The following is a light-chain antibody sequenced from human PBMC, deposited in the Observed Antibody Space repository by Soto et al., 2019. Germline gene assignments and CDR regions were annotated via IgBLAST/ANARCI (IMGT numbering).Light chain of an antibody. CDR2: GAS. V-gene: IGKV3-20*01. Sequence: EIVLTQSPGTLSLSPGERATLSCRASQSVSSNYLAWYQQKPGQAPRLLIYGASRRATGIPDKYSGGGSGTDFTLTISRLEPEDFAVYYCQQYGSSPQTFGQGTRVEIK. CDR1: QSVSSNY. CDR3: QQYGSSPQT. J-gene: IGKJ1*01.